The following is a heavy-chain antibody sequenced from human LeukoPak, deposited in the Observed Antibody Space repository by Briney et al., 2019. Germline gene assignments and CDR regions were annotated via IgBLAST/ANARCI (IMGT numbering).Heavy chain of an antibody. D-gene: IGHD3-9*01. CDR2: IKQDGSEK. J-gene: IGHJ5*02. CDR1: GFSFSNAW. CDR3: ARGLAIFYP. V-gene: IGHV3-7*04. Sequence: PGGSLRLSCAASGFSFSNAWMSWVRQAPGKGLEWVANIKQDGSEKYYVDSVKGRFTISRDNAKNSLYLQMNSLRAEDTAVYYCARGLAIFYPWGQGTLVTVSS.